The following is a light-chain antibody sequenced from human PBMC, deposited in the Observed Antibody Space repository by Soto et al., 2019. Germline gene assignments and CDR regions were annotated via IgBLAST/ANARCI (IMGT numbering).Light chain of an antibody. Sequence: QSALTQPASVSGSPGQSITISCAGTSSDVGGYNYVSWYQQHPGKVPRLIISGVNKRPSGVSDRFSGSKSGHTASLTISGLQAEDEADYYCASFTRSVTVVFGGGTKVTVL. CDR2: GVN. CDR3: ASFTRSVTVV. CDR1: SSDVGGYNY. J-gene: IGLJ2*01. V-gene: IGLV2-14*03.